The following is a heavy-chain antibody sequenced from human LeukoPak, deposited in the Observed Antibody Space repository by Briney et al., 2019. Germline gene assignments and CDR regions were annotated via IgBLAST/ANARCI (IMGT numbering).Heavy chain of an antibody. CDR3: ARDQSYDILTGYYYFDY. D-gene: IGHD3-9*01. Sequence: ASVKVSCKASGYTFTGYDMHWVRQAPGQGLEWMGWINPNCGGTNYAQKFQGRVTMTRDTSISTAYMELSRLRSDDTAVYYCARDQSYDILTGYYYFDYWGQGTLVTVSS. CDR1: GYTFTGYD. J-gene: IGHJ4*02. V-gene: IGHV1-2*02. CDR2: INPNCGGT.